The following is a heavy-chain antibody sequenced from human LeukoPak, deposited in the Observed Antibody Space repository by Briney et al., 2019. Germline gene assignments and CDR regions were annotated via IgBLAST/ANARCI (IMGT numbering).Heavy chain of an antibody. CDR3: AIYDYGDYGLYDY. CDR2: IYYSGST. J-gene: IGHJ4*02. V-gene: IGHV4-39*01. D-gene: IGHD4-17*01. CDR1: GGSISSSSYY. Sequence: SETLSLTCTVSGGSISSSSYYWGWIRQPPGQGLEWIGSIYYSGSTYYNPSLKSRVTISVDTSKNQFSLKPSSVTAADTAVYYCAIYDYGDYGLYDYWGQGTLVTVSS.